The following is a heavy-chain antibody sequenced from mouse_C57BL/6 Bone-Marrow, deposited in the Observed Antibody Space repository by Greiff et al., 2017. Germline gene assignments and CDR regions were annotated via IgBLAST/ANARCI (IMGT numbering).Heavy chain of an antibody. Sequence: QQSGAELVRPGASVKLSCTASGFNIKDDYMHWVKQRPEQGLEWIGWIDPENGDTESASKFQGKATITADTSSNTAYLQLSSLTSEDTAVYYCTTLSFFDYWGQGTTLTVSS. CDR3: TTLSFFDY. V-gene: IGHV14-4*01. CDR2: IDPENGDT. CDR1: GFNIKDDY. J-gene: IGHJ2*01.